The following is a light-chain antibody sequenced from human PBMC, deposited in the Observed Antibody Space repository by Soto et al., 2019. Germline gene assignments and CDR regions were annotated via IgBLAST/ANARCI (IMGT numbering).Light chain of an antibody. J-gene: IGKJ4*01. CDR2: AAS. Sequence: DIQMTQSPSSLSASVGDRVTITGRASQSISSYLNWYQQKPGKAPKLLIYAASSLQSGVPSRFSGSGSGTDFTLTISTLQPEDFATYYCQQSYSTPLTFGGGTKLDI. CDR1: QSISSY. V-gene: IGKV1-39*01. CDR3: QQSYSTPLT.